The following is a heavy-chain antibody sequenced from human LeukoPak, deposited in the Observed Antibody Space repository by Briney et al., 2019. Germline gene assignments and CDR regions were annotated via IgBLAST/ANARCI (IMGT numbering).Heavy chain of an antibody. CDR2: ISGSGGST. Sequence: GGSLRLSCAASGFTFSSYAMSWVRQAPGKGLEWVSTISGSGGSTYYADSVKGRFTISRDNSKNTLYLQMNSLRAEDTAVYYCAKVGGGIAARRYYFDYWGQGTLVTVSS. D-gene: IGHD6-6*01. J-gene: IGHJ4*02. CDR1: GFTFSSYA. V-gene: IGHV3-23*01. CDR3: AKVGGGIAARRYYFDY.